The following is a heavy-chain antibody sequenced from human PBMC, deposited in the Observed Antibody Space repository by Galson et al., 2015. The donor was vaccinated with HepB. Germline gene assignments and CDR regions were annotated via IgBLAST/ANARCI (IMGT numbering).Heavy chain of an antibody. J-gene: IGHJ4*02. CDR2: VNTAGYT. D-gene: IGHD2-21*02. Sequence: SLRLSCAASGFIFSSHWMHWVRQAPGKGLVWVSRVNTAGYTTYADSVKGRFTISRDNAKNTLYLQMNSLRAEDTAVYYCARDSGGDYYFDYWGLGALVTVSS. CDR3: ARDSGGDYYFDY. CDR1: GFIFSSHW. V-gene: IGHV3-74*03.